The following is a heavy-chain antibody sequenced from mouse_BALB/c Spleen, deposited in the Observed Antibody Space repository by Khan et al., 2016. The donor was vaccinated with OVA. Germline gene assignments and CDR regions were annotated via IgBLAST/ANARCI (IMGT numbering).Heavy chain of an antibody. Sequence: QVQLQQSGAELAKPGASVKMSCKASGYTFTTYWIHWVKQRPGQGLEWIGDINPSTGYTEYNQKFKGKATMTADKSSSTAYMQLARLTSEDSSVYYCARTATMSYRFAYWGQGTLVTVSA. CDR3: ARTATMSYRFAY. CDR2: INPSTGYT. CDR1: GYTFTTYW. D-gene: IGHD2-1*01. J-gene: IGHJ3*01. V-gene: IGHV1-7*01.